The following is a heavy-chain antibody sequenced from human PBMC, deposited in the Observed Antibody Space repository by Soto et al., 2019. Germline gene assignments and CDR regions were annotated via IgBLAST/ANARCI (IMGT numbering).Heavy chain of an antibody. D-gene: IGHD2-2*01. J-gene: IGHJ3*02. CDR3: GGYCSSTSCYGGAFDI. CDR1: GGSISSSSYY. V-gene: IGHV4-39*01. CDR2: IYYSGST. Sequence: QLQLQESGPGLVKPSETLSLTCTVSGGSISSSSYYWGWIRQPPGKGLEWIGSIYYSGSTYYNPSPKSRVTISVDTSKNQFSLKLSSVTAADTAVYYCGGYCSSTSCYGGAFDIWGQGTMVTVSS.